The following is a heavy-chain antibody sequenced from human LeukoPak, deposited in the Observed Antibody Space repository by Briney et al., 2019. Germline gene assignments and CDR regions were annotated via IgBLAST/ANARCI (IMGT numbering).Heavy chain of an antibody. V-gene: IGHV4-39*07. Sequence: SETLSLTCTVSGGSISSSSYYWSWIRQPPGKGLEWIGEINHSGSTNYNPSLKSRVTISVDTSKNQFSLKLSSVTAADTAVYYCALEGYYYDSSGYYFLGDYWGQGTLVTVSS. CDR2: INHSGST. D-gene: IGHD3-22*01. CDR1: GGSISSSSYY. J-gene: IGHJ4*02. CDR3: ALEGYYYDSSGYYFLGDY.